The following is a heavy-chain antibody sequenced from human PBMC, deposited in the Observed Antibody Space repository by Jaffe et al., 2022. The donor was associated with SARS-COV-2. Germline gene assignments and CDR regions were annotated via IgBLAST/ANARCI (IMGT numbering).Heavy chain of an antibody. Sequence: EVQLVESGGGLVQPGGSLRLSCAASGFTFSSYSMNWVRQAPGKGLEWVSYISSSSSTIYYADSVKGRFTISRDNAKNSLYLQMNSLRDEDTAVYYCARDRSVPYYGGLDYYYYGMDVWGQGTTVTVSS. D-gene: IGHD4-17*01. CDR1: GFTFSSYS. CDR3: ARDRSVPYYGGLDYYYYGMDV. J-gene: IGHJ6*02. CDR2: ISSSSSTI. V-gene: IGHV3-48*02.